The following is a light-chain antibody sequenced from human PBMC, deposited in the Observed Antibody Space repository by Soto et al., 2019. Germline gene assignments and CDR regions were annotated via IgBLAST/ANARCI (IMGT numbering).Light chain of an antibody. J-gene: IGKJ1*01. CDR2: DAS. CDR3: HQYHSYPWT. CDR1: QSITTW. Sequence: DIPMTQSPSTLSASVGDRVTITCRASQSITTWLAWYQQKPGKAPKVLIYDASSLQSGVTSRFSGSGSGTEFTLTISSLQPDDFATYYCHQYHSYPWTFGQGTKVEI. V-gene: IGKV1-5*01.